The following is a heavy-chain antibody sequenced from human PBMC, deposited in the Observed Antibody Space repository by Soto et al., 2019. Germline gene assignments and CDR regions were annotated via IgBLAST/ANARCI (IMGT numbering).Heavy chain of an antibody. D-gene: IGHD6-6*01. CDR3: ARDPYSSSTFTFDY. CDR1: GFTFSSYA. Sequence: QVQLVESGGGVVQPGRSLRLSCAASGFTFSSYAMHWVRQAPGKGLEWVAVISYDGSNKYYADSVKGRFTISRDNSKNTLYLQMNSLRAEDTAVYYCARDPYSSSTFTFDYWGQGTLVTVSS. J-gene: IGHJ4*02. V-gene: IGHV3-30-3*01. CDR2: ISYDGSNK.